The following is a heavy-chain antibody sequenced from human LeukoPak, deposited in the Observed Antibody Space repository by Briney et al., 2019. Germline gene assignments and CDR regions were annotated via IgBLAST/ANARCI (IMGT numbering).Heavy chain of an antibody. V-gene: IGHV3-23*01. CDR3: AKVVVAAGPNYFDY. Sequence: PGGSLRLSCAASGFTFSSYAMSWVRQAPGKGLEWVSAINNNGRSTYYADSVKGRLTISRDNSKNTLYLQMHSLRAEDTALYYCAKVVVAAGPNYFDYWGQGTLVTVSS. CDR1: GFTFSSYA. J-gene: IGHJ4*02. D-gene: IGHD2-15*01. CDR2: INNNGRST.